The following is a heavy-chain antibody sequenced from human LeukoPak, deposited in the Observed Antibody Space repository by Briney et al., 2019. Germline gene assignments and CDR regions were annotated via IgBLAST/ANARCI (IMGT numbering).Heavy chain of an antibody. CDR3: ARLGYCSSTSCHGGFY. CDR2: INHSGST. Sequence: SETLSLTCAVYGGSFSGYYWSWIRQPPGKGLEWIGEINHSGSTNYNPSLKSRVTISVDTSKNQFSLKLSSVTAADTAVYYCARLGYCSSTSCHGGFYWGQGTLVTVSS. J-gene: IGHJ4*02. V-gene: IGHV4-34*01. D-gene: IGHD2-2*01. CDR1: GGSFSGYY.